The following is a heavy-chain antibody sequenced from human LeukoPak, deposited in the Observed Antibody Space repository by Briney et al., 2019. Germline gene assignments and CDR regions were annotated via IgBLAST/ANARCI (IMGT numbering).Heavy chain of an antibody. V-gene: IGHV4-34*01. CDR1: GGSFSGYY. J-gene: IGHJ4*02. D-gene: IGHD6-6*01. CDR3: ARHGSSPDYFDY. CDR2: INHRGST. Sequence: PSETLSLTCAVYGGSFSGYYWSWIRQPPGKGLEWIGEINHRGSTNYNPSLKSRVTISEDTSKNQFSLKLSSVTAADTAVYYCARHGSSPDYFDYWGQGTLVTVSS.